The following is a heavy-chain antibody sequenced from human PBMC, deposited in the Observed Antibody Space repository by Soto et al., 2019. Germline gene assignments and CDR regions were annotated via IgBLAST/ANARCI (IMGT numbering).Heavy chain of an antibody. D-gene: IGHD3-10*01. Sequence: SETLSLTCTFSGGSISSYYWSWIRQPPGKGLEWIGYIYYSGSTNYNPSLKSRVTISVDTSKNQFSLKLSSVTAADTAVYYCARGLDYGSGSRAYYYGMDVWGQGTTVTVSS. J-gene: IGHJ6*02. CDR2: IYYSGST. V-gene: IGHV4-59*12. CDR3: ARGLDYGSGSRAYYYGMDV. CDR1: GGSISSYY.